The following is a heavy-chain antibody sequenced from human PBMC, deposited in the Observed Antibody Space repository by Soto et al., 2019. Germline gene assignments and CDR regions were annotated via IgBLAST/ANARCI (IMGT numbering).Heavy chain of an antibody. CDR3: ARDAFDYSNAESYYYYGMDV. J-gene: IGHJ6*02. CDR2: ISAYNGNT. V-gene: IGHV1-18*01. D-gene: IGHD4-4*01. Sequence: ASVKVSCKASGYTFTSYGISWVRQAPGQGLEWMGWISAYNGNTNYAQKLQGRVTMTTDTSTSTAYMELRSLRSDDTAVYYCARDAFDYSNAESYYYYGMDVWGQGTTVTVSS. CDR1: GYTFTSYG.